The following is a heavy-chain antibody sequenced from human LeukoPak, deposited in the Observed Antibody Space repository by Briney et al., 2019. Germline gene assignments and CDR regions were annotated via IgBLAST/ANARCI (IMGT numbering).Heavy chain of an antibody. CDR3: ARSNWPYYFDY. CDR1: EFTFSNYW. CDR2: VTGDGSST. Sequence: GGSLRLSCAASEFTFSNYWMHWVRQAPGKGLVWVSWVTGDGSSTRYADSVKGRFTISRDNAKNTLYLQVNSLRAEDTAVYYCARSNWPYYFDYWGQGALVTVSS. D-gene: IGHD1-1*01. J-gene: IGHJ4*02. V-gene: IGHV3-74*01.